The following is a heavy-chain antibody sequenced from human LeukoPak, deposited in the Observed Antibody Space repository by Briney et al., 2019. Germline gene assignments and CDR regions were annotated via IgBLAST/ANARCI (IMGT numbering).Heavy chain of an antibody. J-gene: IGHJ5*02. V-gene: IGHV1-69*06. D-gene: IGHD1-26*01. CDR2: IIPIFGTA. Sequence: ASVKVSCKASGGTFSSYAISWVRQAPGQGLEWMGGIIPIFGTANYAQKFQGRVTITADKSTSTAYMELSSLRSEDTAVYYCARDRVRVRGATVSNNWFDPWGQGTLVTVSS. CDR1: GGTFSSYA. CDR3: ARDRVRVRGATVSNNWFDP.